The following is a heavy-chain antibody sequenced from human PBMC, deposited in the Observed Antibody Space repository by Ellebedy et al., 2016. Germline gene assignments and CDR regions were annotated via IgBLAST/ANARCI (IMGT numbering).Heavy chain of an antibody. Sequence: GGSLRLSXAASGFTFSSYAMHWVRQAPGKGLEWVAVISYDGSNKYYADSVKGRFTISRDNSKSTLYLQMNSLRAEDTAVYYCARDWNYGMDVWGQGTTVTVSS. CDR3: ARDWNYGMDV. CDR2: ISYDGSNK. J-gene: IGHJ6*02. V-gene: IGHV3-30-3*01. D-gene: IGHD3-3*01. CDR1: GFTFSSYA.